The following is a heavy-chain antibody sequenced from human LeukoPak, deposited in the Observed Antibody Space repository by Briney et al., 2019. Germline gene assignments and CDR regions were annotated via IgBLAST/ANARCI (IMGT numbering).Heavy chain of an antibody. CDR3: AKYLMAKGPPYALDV. J-gene: IGHJ6*02. V-gene: IGHV3-23*01. CDR2: IGSSGGVT. CDR1: GFTFSNYA. Sequence: PGGSLRLSCTPSGFTFSNYAMNWVRQAPGKGLEWVSGIGSSGGVTYYADSVKGRFTISRDNSKNMLYLQMNSLRADDTTLYYCAKYLMAKGPPYALDVWGQGTTVTVSS. D-gene: IGHD2-8*01.